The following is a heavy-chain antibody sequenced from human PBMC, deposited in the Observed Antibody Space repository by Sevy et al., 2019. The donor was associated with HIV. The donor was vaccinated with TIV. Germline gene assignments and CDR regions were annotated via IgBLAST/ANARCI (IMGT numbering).Heavy chain of an antibody. CDR1: GFTFSSYW. V-gene: IGHV3-21*01. CDR2: ISSSSSYI. D-gene: IGHD3-22*01. J-gene: IGHJ4*02. Sequence: GGSLRLSCAASGFTFSSYWMHWVRHAPGKGLVWVSSISSSSSYIYYADSVKGRFTISRDNAKNSLYLQMNSLRAEDTAVYYCASPLDYYDSPSAYWGQGTLVTVSS. CDR3: ASPLDYYDSPSAY.